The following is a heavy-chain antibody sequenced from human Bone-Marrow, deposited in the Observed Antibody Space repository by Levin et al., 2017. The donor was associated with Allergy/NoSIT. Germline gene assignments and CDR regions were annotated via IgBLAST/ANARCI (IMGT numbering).Heavy chain of an antibody. CDR2: IDPSDSYT. CDR3: ASTPRHRYIVATIKLDY. V-gene: IGHV5-10-1*01. Sequence: PGESLKISCKGSGYSFTSYWISWVRQMPGKGLEWMGRIDPSDSYTNYSPSFQGHVTISADKSISTAYLQWSSLKAPDTAMYYCASTPRHRYIVATIKLDYWGQGTLVTVSS. CDR1: GYSFTSYW. J-gene: IGHJ4*02. D-gene: IGHD5-12*01.